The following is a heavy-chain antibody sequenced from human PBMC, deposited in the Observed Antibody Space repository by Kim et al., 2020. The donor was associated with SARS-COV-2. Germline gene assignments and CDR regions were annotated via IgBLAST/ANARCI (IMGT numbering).Heavy chain of an antibody. Sequence: GGSLRLSCTTSGFIFSPCDMYWVRQAPGKGLEYVATISSDGDITYYADSVKGRFTISRDNSKNTLYLQMGSLRAEDTAVYYCARTYGSGRHSVGFYYFDYWGQGTLVTVSS. D-gene: IGHD3-10*01. V-gene: IGHV3-64*02. CDR3: ARTYGSGRHSVGFYYFDY. J-gene: IGHJ4*02. CDR2: ISSDGDIT. CDR1: GFIFSPCD.